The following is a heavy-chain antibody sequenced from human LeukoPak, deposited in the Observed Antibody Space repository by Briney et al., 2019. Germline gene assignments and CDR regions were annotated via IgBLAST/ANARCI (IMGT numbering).Heavy chain of an antibody. D-gene: IGHD5-18*01. J-gene: IGHJ6*03. Sequence: SVKVSCKASGATFSSYAISWVRQPPGQGLGWRGGIIPIFGTANYAQKFQGRVTITADESTSTAYMELSSLRSEDTAVYYCARGALDTAMARGAYYYYYMDVWGKGTTVTVSS. V-gene: IGHV1-69*13. CDR1: GATFSSYA. CDR2: IIPIFGTA. CDR3: ARGALDTAMARGAYYYYYMDV.